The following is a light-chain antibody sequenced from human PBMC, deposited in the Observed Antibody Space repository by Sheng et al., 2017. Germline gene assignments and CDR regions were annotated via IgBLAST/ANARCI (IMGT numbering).Light chain of an antibody. Sequence: DIQMTQSPSSLSASVGDRVTITCRASQDISNSLAWYQQKPGKAPKVLFYSASILQNGVPFRFSGSGSGTDFTLTISSLQPEDVATYYCQKYNSAPRTFGQGTKVEIK. CDR1: QDISNS. CDR2: SAS. V-gene: IGKV1-27*01. J-gene: IGKJ1*01. CDR3: QKYNSAPRT.